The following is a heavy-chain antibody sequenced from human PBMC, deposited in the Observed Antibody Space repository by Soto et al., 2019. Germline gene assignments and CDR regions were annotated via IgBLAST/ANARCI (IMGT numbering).Heavy chain of an antibody. CDR2: IYYSGST. CDR1: GGSISSGGYY. CDR3: ARVVGVVPAAYPYNWFDP. D-gene: IGHD2-2*01. V-gene: IGHV4-31*03. J-gene: IGHJ5*02. Sequence: QVQLQESGPGLVKPSQTLSLTCTVSGGSISSGGYYWSWIRQHPGKGLEWIGYIYYSGSTYYNPSLKSRVTISVDTSKNQFALKLSSVTAADTAVYYCARVVGVVPAAYPYNWFDPWGQGTLVTVSS.